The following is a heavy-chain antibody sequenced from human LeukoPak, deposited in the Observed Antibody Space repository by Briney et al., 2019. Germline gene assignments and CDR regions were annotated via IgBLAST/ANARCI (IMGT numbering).Heavy chain of an antibody. J-gene: IGHJ5*02. Sequence: SETLSLTRAVYGGSFSGYYWSWIRQPPGKGLEWIGEINHSGSTNYNPSLKSRVTISVDTSKNQFSLKLSSVTAADTAVYYCARGRRNRWFDPWGQGTLVTVSS. V-gene: IGHV4-34*01. CDR1: GGSFSGYY. D-gene: IGHD1-14*01. CDR2: INHSGST. CDR3: ARGRRNRWFDP.